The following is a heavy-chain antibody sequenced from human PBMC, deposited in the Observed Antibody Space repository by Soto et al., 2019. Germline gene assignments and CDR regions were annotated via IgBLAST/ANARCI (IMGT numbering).Heavy chain of an antibody. J-gene: IGHJ6*02. V-gene: IGHV3-21*01. D-gene: IGHD3-3*01. CDR1: GFTFNTYS. CDR3: ARCRIKIFARYYGMDV. CDR2: ITSSSSYI. Sequence: GGSLRLSCAASGFTFNTYSMNWVRQAPGKGLEWVSSITSSSSYIYYADSVKGRFTISRDNVKNSLYLQMNSLRAEDTAVYYCARCRIKIFARYYGMDVWGQGNTVTVSS.